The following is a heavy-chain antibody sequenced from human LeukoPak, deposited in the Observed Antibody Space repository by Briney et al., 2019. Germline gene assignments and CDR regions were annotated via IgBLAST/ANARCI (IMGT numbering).Heavy chain of an antibody. Sequence: PGRSLRLSCAASGFTFSSYSMQWVGQTPGKGLEWVGIMSNSGENTFYGEAVKGRFTISRDNSQNTLYLQMNSLRPEDTAVYYCAKGGASVTRYVDYWGQGTLVTVSS. J-gene: IGHJ4*02. CDR2: MSNSGENT. CDR1: GFTFSSYS. D-gene: IGHD4-17*01. V-gene: IGHV3-30*18. CDR3: AKGGASVTRYVDY.